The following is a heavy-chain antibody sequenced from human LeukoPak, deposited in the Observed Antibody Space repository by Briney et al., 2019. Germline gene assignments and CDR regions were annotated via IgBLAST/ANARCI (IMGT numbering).Heavy chain of an antibody. CDR1: GFTFSSYA. D-gene: IGHD3-16*02. V-gene: IGHV3-23*01. J-gene: IGHJ5*02. CDR3: AKDLKNRRRMITFGGVIVNP. Sequence: GGSLRLSCAPSGFTFSSYAMSGVRQAPGEGREWVSAISGSGGTTYYEDSANGRFLISRDTSTNTLYLQMNSLRADDTAVYYCAKDLKNRRRMITFGGVIVNPWGQGTLVTVSS. CDR2: ISGSGGTT.